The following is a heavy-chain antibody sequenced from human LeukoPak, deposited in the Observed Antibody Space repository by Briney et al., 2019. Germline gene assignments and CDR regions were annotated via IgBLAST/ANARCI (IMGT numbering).Heavy chain of an antibody. V-gene: IGHV4-4*02. CDR1: GGSISSGNW. Sequence: GTLSLTCAVSGGSISSGNWWSWVRQPPGKGLEWIGEIYHSGSTNYNPSLKSRVTISLDTSKNQFSLKLSSVTAADTAVYYCAGAWNYYYYYMDVWGKGTTVTISS. CDR3: AGAWNYYYYYMDV. J-gene: IGHJ6*03. CDR2: IYHSGST.